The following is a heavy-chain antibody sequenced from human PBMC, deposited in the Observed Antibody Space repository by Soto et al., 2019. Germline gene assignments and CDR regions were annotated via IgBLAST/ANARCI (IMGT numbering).Heavy chain of an antibody. D-gene: IGHD1-26*01. J-gene: IGHJ6*02. CDR2: INHSGST. CDR1: GGSFSGYY. V-gene: IGHV4-34*01. Sequence: KTSETLSLTCAVYGGSFSGYYWSWIRQPPGKGLEWIGEINHSGSTNYNPSLKSRVTISVDTSKNQFSLKLSSVTAADTAVYYCARGDPWHTLYSGSYGYYYYGMDVWGQGTTVTVSS. CDR3: ARGDPWHTLYSGSYGYYYYGMDV.